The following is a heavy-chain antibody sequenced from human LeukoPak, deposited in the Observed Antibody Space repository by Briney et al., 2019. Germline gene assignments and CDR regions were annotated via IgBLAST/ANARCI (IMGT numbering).Heavy chain of an antibody. CDR1: GYSFTGYY. V-gene: IGHV1-2*06. CDR2: INPRRGGT. CDR3: ALLWFGELWTKDY. J-gene: IGHJ4*02. Sequence: ASVKVSCKASGYSFTGYYMHWVRQAPGQGLELMGRINPRRGGTNYAQKVQGRVTLTRDTSISTAHMELSRLTSDDTAVYYCALLWFGELWTKDYWGQGTLVTVSS. D-gene: IGHD3-10*01.